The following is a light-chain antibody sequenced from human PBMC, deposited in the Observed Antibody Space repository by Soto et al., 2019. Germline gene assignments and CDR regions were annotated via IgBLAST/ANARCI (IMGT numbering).Light chain of an antibody. CDR3: QQYGYSSWT. V-gene: IGKV3-20*01. CDR2: SAS. Sequence: IVLTQSPATLALSPEGVDTLCGMVSHSVSSSYLAWYQQKPGQAPRLLIYSASSRATGIPDRFSGSGSGTDYTLPISRLEHEDFAVYYCQQYGYSSWTFGQGTKVDIK. CDR1: HSVSSSY. J-gene: IGKJ1*01.